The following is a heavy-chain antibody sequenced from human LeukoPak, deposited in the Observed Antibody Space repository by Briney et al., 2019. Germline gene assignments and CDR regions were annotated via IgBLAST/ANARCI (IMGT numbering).Heavy chain of an antibody. CDR3: AKLYYDILTGYYKGDVFDI. CDR1: GFTFSTYG. J-gene: IGHJ3*02. D-gene: IGHD3-9*01. V-gene: IGHV3-30*18. CDR2: ISYDGSSK. Sequence: GRSLRLSCAASGFTFSTYGVHWVRQAPGKGLEWVAVISYDGSSKYYADSVKGRFTISRDNSKNTLYLQMNSLRAEGTAVYYCAKLYYDILTGYYKGDVFDIWGQGTVVTVSS.